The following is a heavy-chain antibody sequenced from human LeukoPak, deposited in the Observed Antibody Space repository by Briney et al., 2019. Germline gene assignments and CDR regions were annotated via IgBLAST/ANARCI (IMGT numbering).Heavy chain of an antibody. Sequence: SETLSLTCTVSGVSVSSGSYYWSWLRQPTGKGLEWSGYIYYSGSTNYNPSLKSRVTISVDTSKNQFSLKLSSVTAADTAVYYCARDKGVYYDSSGYNDYWGQGTLVTVSS. CDR2: IYYSGST. CDR3: ARDKGVYYDSSGYNDY. J-gene: IGHJ4*02. CDR1: GVSVSSGSYY. D-gene: IGHD3-22*01. V-gene: IGHV4-61*01.